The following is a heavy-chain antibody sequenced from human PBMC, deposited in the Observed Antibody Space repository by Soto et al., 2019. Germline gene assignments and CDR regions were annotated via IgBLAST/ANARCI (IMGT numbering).Heavy chain of an antibody. CDR3: ARDNIVSKGYGMDV. CDR1: GASISNAY. D-gene: IGHD5-12*01. Sequence: PAETLSLTGTVSGASISNAYWSWIRQAAGKRLEWIGRIHSSGTFNYNPSLKSRVSISRDTSKNQISLKLSSVTAADTAVYYCARDNIVSKGYGMDVWGQGTTVTVSS. J-gene: IGHJ6*02. CDR2: IHSSGTF. V-gene: IGHV4-4*07.